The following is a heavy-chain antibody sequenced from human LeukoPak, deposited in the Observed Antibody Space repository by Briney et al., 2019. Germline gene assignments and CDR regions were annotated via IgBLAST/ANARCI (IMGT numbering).Heavy chain of an antibody. V-gene: IGHV4-4*07. D-gene: IGHD6-19*01. Sequence: PSETLSLTCTVSGGSISSFYWSWIRQPAGKGLEWIGRIYSSGNTNYNPSLKSRVTMSVDTSKNQFSLKLSSVTAADTAVYYCARDLSYSSGWDAFDIWGQGTMVTVSS. J-gene: IGHJ3*02. CDR1: GGSISSFY. CDR2: IYSSGNT. CDR3: ARDLSYSSGWDAFDI.